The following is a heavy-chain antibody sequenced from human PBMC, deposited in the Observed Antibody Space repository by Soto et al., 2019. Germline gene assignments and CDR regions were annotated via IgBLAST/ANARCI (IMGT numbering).Heavy chain of an antibody. J-gene: IGHJ6*02. CDR2: ISYDGSNK. Sequence: QVQLVESGGGVVQPGRSLRLSCAASGFTFSSYGMHWVRQAPGKGLEWVAVISYDGSNKYYVDSVKGRFTISRDNSKNTLYLLMHRLKAEHTAVYYCAKDRDYDLLTGFPEDLIYYYNYGMDVWGQGTTVTVSS. CDR3: AKDRDYDLLTGFPEDLIYYYNYGMDV. V-gene: IGHV3-30*18. CDR1: GFTFSSYG. D-gene: IGHD3-9*01.